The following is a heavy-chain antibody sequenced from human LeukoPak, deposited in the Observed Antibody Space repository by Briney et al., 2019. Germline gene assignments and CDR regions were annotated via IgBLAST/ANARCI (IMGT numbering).Heavy chain of an antibody. V-gene: IGHV4-59*01. CDR3: ARGGLGYSSSWYSYYYGMDV. D-gene: IGHD6-13*01. CDR2: IYYSGST. CDR1: GGSISSYY. J-gene: IGHJ6*02. Sequence: SETLSLTCTVSGGSISSYYWSWIRQPPGKGLEWIGYIYYSGSTNYNPSLKSRVTIPVDTSKNQFSLKLSSVTAADTAVYYCARGGLGYSSSWYSYYYGMDVWGQGTTVTVSS.